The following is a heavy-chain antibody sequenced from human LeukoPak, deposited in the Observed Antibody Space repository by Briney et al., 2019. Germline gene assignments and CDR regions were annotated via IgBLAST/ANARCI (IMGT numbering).Heavy chain of an antibody. V-gene: IGHV4-30-4*01. CDR1: GGSISSGDYY. Sequence: PSQTLSLTCTVSGGSISSGDYYWSWIRQPPGTGPEWIGCIYYSGSTYYNPSLKSRVTISVDTSKNQFSLKLNSVTAADTAVYYCAREVPWVWNFDLWGRGTLVTVSS. D-gene: IGHD1-26*01. CDR2: IYYSGST. CDR3: AREVPWVWNFDL. J-gene: IGHJ2*01.